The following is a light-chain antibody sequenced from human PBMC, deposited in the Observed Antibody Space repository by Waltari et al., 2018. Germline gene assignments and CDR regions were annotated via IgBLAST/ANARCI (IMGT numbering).Light chain of an antibody. CDR2: SAS. J-gene: IGKJ1*01. Sequence: EIVLTQSPGTLSSSPGDLATLSCRASQSVSRTLAWYQQKHGQDPRVLIYSASIKATSIADRFSGSGFGTDFSLTISRLEREDCAVYDCQHYVALAVTFGQRTKVEIK. CDR3: QHYVALAVT. CDR1: QSVSRT. V-gene: IGKV3-20*01.